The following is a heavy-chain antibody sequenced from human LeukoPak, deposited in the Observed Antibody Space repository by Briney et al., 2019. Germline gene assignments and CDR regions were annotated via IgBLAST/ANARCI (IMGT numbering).Heavy chain of an antibody. CDR2: INHSGST. V-gene: IGHV4-34*01. Sequence: SETLSLTCAVYGGSFSGYYWSWIRQPPGKGLEWIGEINHSGSTNYNPYLKSRVTISVDTSKNQFSLKLSSVTAADTAVYYCARLRAGSPDYYGSGSYYHRLNWFDPWGQGTLVTVSS. J-gene: IGHJ5*02. CDR1: GGSFSGYY. D-gene: IGHD3-10*01. CDR3: ARLRAGSPDYYGSGSYYHRLNWFDP.